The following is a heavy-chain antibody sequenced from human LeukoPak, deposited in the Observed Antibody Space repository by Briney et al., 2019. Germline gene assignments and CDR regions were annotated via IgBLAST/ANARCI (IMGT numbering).Heavy chain of an antibody. CDR3: AGEPGSHAGAVPAY. CDR1: GFTFSSYW. CDR2: INSDGSSL. J-gene: IGHJ4*02. Sequence: GGSLRLACAASGFTFSSYWMHWVRQGPGEGLVWVSRINSDGSSLTYAASVEGRFTISRDNAKNTLYLQMNSLRAEDTAVYYCAGEPGSHAGAVPAYWGQGALVTVSS. V-gene: IGHV3-74*01. D-gene: IGHD1-26*01.